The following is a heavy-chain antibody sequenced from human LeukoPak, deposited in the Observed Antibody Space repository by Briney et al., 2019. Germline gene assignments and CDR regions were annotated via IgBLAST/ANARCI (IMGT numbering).Heavy chain of an antibody. CDR1: GFTFSSYS. Sequence: GGSLRLSCAASGFTFSSYSMNWVRQAPGKGLEWVSSISSSSSYIYYADSVKGRFTISRDNAKNSLYLQMNSLRAEDTAVYYCARDRSRLGQWLDAFDIWGQGTMVTVSS. CDR3: ARDRSRLGQWLDAFDI. J-gene: IGHJ3*02. D-gene: IGHD6-19*01. CDR2: ISSSSSYI. V-gene: IGHV3-21*01.